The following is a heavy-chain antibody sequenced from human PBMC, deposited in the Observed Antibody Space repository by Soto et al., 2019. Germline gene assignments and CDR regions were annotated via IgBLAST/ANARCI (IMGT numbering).Heavy chain of an antibody. CDR2: IYYSGST. CDR3: SRDAGGPGDY. V-gene: IGHV4-59*01. J-gene: IGHJ4*02. CDR1: SASFTVYY. Sequence: QVQLQESGPGLGKPSETLSLTCTVSSASFTVYYWSWIRQPPGKGLEWIGYIYYSGSTSYNPSLTSRFTLSADTSKKQFSLKLMSVTAADKAVYYCSRDAGGPGDYWCQGVLVTVSS. D-gene: IGHD2-15*01.